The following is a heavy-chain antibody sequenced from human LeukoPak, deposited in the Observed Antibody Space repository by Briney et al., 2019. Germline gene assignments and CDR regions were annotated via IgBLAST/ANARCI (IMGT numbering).Heavy chain of an antibody. V-gene: IGHV3-66*01. CDR2: IYNVGST. Sequence: GRSLRLSCAASGFTVSDNYMSWVRQAPGKGLEWVSIIYNVGSTYYADSVKGRFTISRDNSKNTLYLQMNSLRAEDTAVYFCARGLYSSSWYYNWGQGTLVTVSS. CDR1: GFTVSDNY. CDR3: ARGLYSSSWYYN. D-gene: IGHD6-13*01. J-gene: IGHJ4*02.